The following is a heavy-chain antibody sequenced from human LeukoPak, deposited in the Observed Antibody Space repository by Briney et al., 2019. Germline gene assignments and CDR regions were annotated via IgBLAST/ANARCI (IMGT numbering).Heavy chain of an antibody. CDR1: GGSISSYY. J-gene: IGHJ3*02. D-gene: IGHD1-7*01. V-gene: IGHV4-59*12. Sequence: KTSETLSLTCTVSGGSISSYYWSWIRQPPGKGLEWIGYIYYSGSTKYKPSLKSPVTMSVDTSKNQFSLKLTSVTAADTAVYYCAREELLGGAFDIWGQGTMVTVSS. CDR2: IYYSGST. CDR3: AREELLGGAFDI.